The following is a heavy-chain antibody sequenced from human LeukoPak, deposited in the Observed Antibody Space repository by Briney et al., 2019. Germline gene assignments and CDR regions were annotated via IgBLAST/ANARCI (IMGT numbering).Heavy chain of an antibody. J-gene: IGHJ4*02. CDR2: IIPIFGTA. CDR3: ARVPYCSGGSCLLRGYYFDF. Sequence: SVTVSCKASGGTFSSYAISWVRQAPGQGLEWVGGIIPIFGTANYAQKFQGRVTITADESTSTAYMELSSLRSEDTAVYYCARVPYCSGGSCLLRGYYFDFWGQGTLVTVSS. CDR1: GGTFSSYA. V-gene: IGHV1-69*01. D-gene: IGHD2-15*01.